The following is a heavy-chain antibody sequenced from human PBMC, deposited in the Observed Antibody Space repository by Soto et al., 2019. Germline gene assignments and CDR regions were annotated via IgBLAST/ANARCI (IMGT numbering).Heavy chain of an antibody. CDR1: GGSFSGYY. V-gene: IGHV4-34*01. D-gene: IGHD3-9*01. Sequence: QVQLQQWGAGLLKPSETLSLTCAVYGGSFSGYYWSWIRQPPGKGLEWIGEINHSGSTNYNPSLKSRVTISVDTSKNQFSLKLSSVSAADTAVYYCARGGDILTGYYILQPQFDYWGQGTLVTVSS. CDR3: ARGGDILTGYYILQPQFDY. J-gene: IGHJ4*02. CDR2: INHSGST.